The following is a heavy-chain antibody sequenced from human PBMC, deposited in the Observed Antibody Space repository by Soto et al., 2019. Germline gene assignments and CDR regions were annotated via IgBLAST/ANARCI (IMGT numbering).Heavy chain of an antibody. J-gene: IGHJ4*02. Sequence: QVRLVESGGGVAQPGRSLTLSCAASGFTFDRHAMHWLRQPPGKGLEWLAAISFDGANKYYPDSVWGRYTVSRDNSANTISLEMTSLTADDTALYYCARGGAVGTSDYLFDFWGQGARVTVSS. CDR3: ARGGAVGTSDYLFDF. D-gene: IGHD4-17*01. V-gene: IGHV3-30*03. CDR1: GFTFDRHA. CDR2: ISFDGANK.